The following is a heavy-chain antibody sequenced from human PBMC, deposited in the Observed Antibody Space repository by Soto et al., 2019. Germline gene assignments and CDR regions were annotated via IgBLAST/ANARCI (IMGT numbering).Heavy chain of an antibody. CDR1: GGSVSSGDYY. CDR2: INHSGST. J-gene: IGHJ6*02. Sequence: SETLSLSCTVSGGSVSSGDYYWSWIRQPPGRGLEGIGEINHSGSTNYNPSLKSRVTISVDTSKNQFSLKLSSVTAADTAVYHCARRDIVVVPAAISNGRGIAVAGTYRYYYYYGMDVWGQGTTVT. CDR3: ARRDIVVVPAAISNGRGIAVAGTYRYYYYYGMDV. V-gene: IGHV4-61*08. D-gene: IGHD2-2*01.